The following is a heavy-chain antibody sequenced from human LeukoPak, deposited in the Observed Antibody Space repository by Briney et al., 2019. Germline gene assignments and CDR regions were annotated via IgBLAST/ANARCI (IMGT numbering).Heavy chain of an antibody. Sequence: ASVKVSCKASGYTFTSYDMHWVRQATGQGLEWMGWMNPANGNTVYARKFQGRVTVTRDISISTAYMELSSLRSEDTAVYYCARVGCSPISCHTWFDPWGPGTLVTVSS. D-gene: IGHD2-2*01. CDR1: GYTFTSYD. CDR3: ARVGCSPISCHTWFDP. V-gene: IGHV1-8*03. CDR2: MNPANGNT. J-gene: IGHJ5*02.